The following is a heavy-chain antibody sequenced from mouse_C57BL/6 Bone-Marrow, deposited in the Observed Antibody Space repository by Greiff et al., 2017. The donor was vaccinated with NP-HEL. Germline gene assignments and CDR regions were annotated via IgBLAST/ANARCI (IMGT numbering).Heavy chain of an antibody. V-gene: IGHV5-15*01. J-gene: IGHJ3*01. Sequence: EVQLVESGGGLVQPGGSLKLSCAASGFTFSDYGMAWVRQAPRKGPEWVAFISNLAYSIYYADTVTGRFTISRENAKNTLYLEMSSLRSEDTAMYYCARPLTGPWGQGTLVTVSA. CDR1: GFTFSDYG. D-gene: IGHD4-1*01. CDR3: ARPLTGP. CDR2: ISNLAYSI.